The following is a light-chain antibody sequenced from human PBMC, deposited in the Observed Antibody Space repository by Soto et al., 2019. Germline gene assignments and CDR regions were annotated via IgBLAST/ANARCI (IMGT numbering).Light chain of an antibody. CDR2: SNN. V-gene: IGLV1-44*01. CDR3: AVWDDSLNGPV. Sequence: QSVLTQSPSASGTPGQRVTISCSGSSSNIGSNTVNWYQQLPGTAPKLLIYSNNQRPSGVPDRFSGSKSGTSASLAISGLQSEDEADYYCAVWDDSLNGPVFGGGTKVTVL. CDR1: SSNIGSNT. J-gene: IGLJ2*01.